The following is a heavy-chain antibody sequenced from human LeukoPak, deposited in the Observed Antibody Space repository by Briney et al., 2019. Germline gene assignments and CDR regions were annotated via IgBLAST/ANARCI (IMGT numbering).Heavy chain of an antibody. D-gene: IGHD3-9*01. CDR1: GFTFDDYA. Sequence: PGGSLRLSCAASGFTFDDYAMHWVRQAPGKGLEWVSVIYSGGSTYYADSVKGRFTISRDNSKNTLYLQMNRLRAEDTAVYYCARQYYDILTGHFGYWGQGTLVTVSS. V-gene: IGHV3-53*01. CDR2: IYSGGST. CDR3: ARQYYDILTGHFGY. J-gene: IGHJ4*02.